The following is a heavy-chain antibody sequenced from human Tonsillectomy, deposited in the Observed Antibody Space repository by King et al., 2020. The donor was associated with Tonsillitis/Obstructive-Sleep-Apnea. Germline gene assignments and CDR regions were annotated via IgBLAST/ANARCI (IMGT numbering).Heavy chain of an antibody. CDR1: GFTFSSYS. CDR2: ISSSSSYI. J-gene: IGHJ3*01. CDR3: ARGGYSYANDAFDV. Sequence: VQLVESGGGLVKPGGSLRLSCAASGFTFSSYSMNWVRQAPGKGLEWGSSISSSSSYIYYADSVKCRFTISRDNAKNSLYLQMNSLGAEDTAVYYCARGGYSYANDAFDVWGQGTMVTVSS. V-gene: IGHV3-21*01. D-gene: IGHD5-18*01.